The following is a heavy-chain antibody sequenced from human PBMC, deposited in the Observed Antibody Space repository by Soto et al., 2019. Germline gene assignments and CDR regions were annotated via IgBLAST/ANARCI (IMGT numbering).Heavy chain of an antibody. J-gene: IGHJ5*02. V-gene: IGHV1-69*06. Sequence: SVKVSFKASGATFSSYAISWVRQAPGQGLEWMGGIIPIFGTANYAQKFQGRVTITADKSTSTAYMELSSLRSEDTAVYYCARSPREYCSSTSCYLYWFDPWGQGTLVTVSS. CDR2: IIPIFGTA. D-gene: IGHD2-2*01. CDR1: GATFSSYA. CDR3: ARSPREYCSSTSCYLYWFDP.